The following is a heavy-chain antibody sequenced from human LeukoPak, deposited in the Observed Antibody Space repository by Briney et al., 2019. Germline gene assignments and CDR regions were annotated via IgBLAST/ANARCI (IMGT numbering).Heavy chain of an antibody. D-gene: IGHD3-3*01. CDR1: GFTFSSYA. J-gene: IGHJ5*02. CDR3: ARDGARRITIFGVVIIENWFDP. Sequence: GGSLRLSCAASGFTFSSYAMSWVRQVPGKGLEWVSAISGSGGSTYYADSVKGRFTISRDNAKNSLYLQMNSLRAEDTAVYYCARDGARRITIFGVVIIENWFDPWGQGTLVTVSS. V-gene: IGHV3-23*01. CDR2: ISGSGGST.